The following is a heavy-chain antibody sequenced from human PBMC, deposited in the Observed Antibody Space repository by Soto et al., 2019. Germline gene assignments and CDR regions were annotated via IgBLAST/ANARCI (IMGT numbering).Heavy chain of an antibody. CDR3: AREGNLGRWLQPLDF. J-gene: IGHJ4*02. D-gene: IGHD5-12*01. CDR1: GDSISAYS. V-gene: IGHV4-59*01. CDR2: IHYNGNT. Sequence: QVQLQVSGPGLVKPSETLSLTCTVSGDSISAYSWSWVRQPPGKGLEWIGNIHYNGNTKYNPSLTSRVSMSLDTSQNQFSLRLISVTAADTAKYFCAREGNLGRWLQPLDFWGQGTLVTVSS.